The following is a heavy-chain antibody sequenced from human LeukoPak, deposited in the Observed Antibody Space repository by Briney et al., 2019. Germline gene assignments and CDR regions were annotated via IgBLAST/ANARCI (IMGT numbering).Heavy chain of an antibody. CDR1: GFTFSSYS. D-gene: IGHD3-3*01. V-gene: IGHV3-21*01. CDR2: ISSSSSYI. J-gene: IGHJ6*02. CDR3: ATSLRRRPCHYGMDV. Sequence: GGSLRLSCAASGFTFSSYSTNWVRPAPGKGPEWGSSISSSSSYIYYADSVKGRYTLSRDNDKNSLYLQMNSLRDEDTAVYYCATSLRRRPCHYGMDVWGQGTTVTVSS.